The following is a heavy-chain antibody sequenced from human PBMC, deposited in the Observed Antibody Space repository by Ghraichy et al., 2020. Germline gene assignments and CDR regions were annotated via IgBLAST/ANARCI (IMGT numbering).Heavy chain of an antibody. CDR1: GGSFSGYY. J-gene: IGHJ6*02. CDR3: ATCYYYYYGMDV. CDR2: INHSGST. V-gene: IGHV4-34*01. D-gene: IGHD2/OR15-2a*01. Sequence: SETLSLTCAVYGGSFSGYYWSWIRQPPGKGLEWIGEINHSGSTNYNPSLKSRVTISVDTSKNQFSLKLSSVTAADTAVYYCATCYYYYYGMDVWGQGTTVTVSS.